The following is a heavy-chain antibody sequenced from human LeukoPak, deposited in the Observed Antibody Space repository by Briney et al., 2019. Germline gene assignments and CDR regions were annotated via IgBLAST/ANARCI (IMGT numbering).Heavy chain of an antibody. Sequence: GGSLRLSCAASGFTVSSNYMSWVPQAPGKGLEWVSVIYSGGSTYYADSVKGRFTISRDNSKNSLYLQMNSLRAEDTAVYYCARVGVVVTKLDYWGQGTLVTVSS. V-gene: IGHV3-53*01. CDR2: IYSGGST. J-gene: IGHJ4*02. D-gene: IGHD3-22*01. CDR3: ARVGVVVTKLDY. CDR1: GFTVSSNY.